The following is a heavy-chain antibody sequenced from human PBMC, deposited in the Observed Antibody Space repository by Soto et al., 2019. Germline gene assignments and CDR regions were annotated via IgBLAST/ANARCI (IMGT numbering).Heavy chain of an antibody. CDR2: ISYDGSNK. Sequence: GGSLRLSCAASGFTFSSYAMHWVRQAPGKGLEWVAVISYDGSNKYYADSVKGRFTISRDNSKNTLYLQMNSLRAEDTAVYYCARDFSYCSGGSCYYYGMDVWGQGTTVTVSS. V-gene: IGHV3-30-3*01. D-gene: IGHD2-15*01. CDR3: ARDFSYCSGGSCYYYGMDV. CDR1: GFTFSSYA. J-gene: IGHJ6*02.